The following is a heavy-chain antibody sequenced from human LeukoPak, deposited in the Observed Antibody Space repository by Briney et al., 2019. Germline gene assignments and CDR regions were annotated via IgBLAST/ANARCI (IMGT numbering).Heavy chain of an antibody. Sequence: GGSLRLSCAASGFTFSSYGMTWVRQAPGKGLEWVANIKQDGSEKYYVDSVKGRFTISRDNAKKPIYLQMNSLRAEDTAMYYCARPRGNGYYYVDYWGQGTLVTVSS. D-gene: IGHD3-3*01. CDR2: IKQDGSEK. CDR3: ARPRGNGYYYVDY. J-gene: IGHJ4*02. CDR1: GFTFSSYG. V-gene: IGHV3-7*01.